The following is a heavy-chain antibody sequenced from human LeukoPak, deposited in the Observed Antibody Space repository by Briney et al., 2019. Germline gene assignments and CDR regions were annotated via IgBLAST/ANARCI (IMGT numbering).Heavy chain of an antibody. Sequence: GRSLRLSCAASGFPVINNYMSWVRQAPGKGLEWVSVISGSGGSTYYADSVKGRFTISRDNSKNTLYLQMNSLRAEDTAVYYCAKGSSGYYYDNWFDSWGQGTLVTVSS. CDR2: ISGSGGST. CDR3: AKGSSGYYYDNWFDS. D-gene: IGHD3-22*01. J-gene: IGHJ5*01. CDR1: GFPVINNY. V-gene: IGHV3-23*01.